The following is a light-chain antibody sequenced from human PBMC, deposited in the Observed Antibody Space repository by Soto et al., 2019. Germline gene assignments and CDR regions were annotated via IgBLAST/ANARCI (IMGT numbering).Light chain of an antibody. CDR3: LQDHSYPWT. V-gene: IGKV1-6*01. CDR2: GAS. CDR1: QDIRND. Sequence: AIPLTQSPSSLSASVGDRVSISCRASQDIRNDLGWYQHKPGKAPKLLIHGASSLQSGVPSRFSGSASGTEFTLTISSLQPEDLASYYCLQDHSYPWTFGQGTKVEI. J-gene: IGKJ1*01.